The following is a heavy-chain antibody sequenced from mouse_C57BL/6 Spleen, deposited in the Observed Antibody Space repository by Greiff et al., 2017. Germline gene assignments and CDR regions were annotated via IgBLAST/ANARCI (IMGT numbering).Heavy chain of an antibody. CDR3: ASGLRPAWFAY. CDR1: GYSITSGYY. J-gene: IGHJ3*01. V-gene: IGHV3-6*01. Sequence: DVQLQESGPGLVKPSQSLSLTCSVTGYSITSGYYWNWIRQFPGNKLEWMGYISYDGSNNYNPSLKNRISITRDTSKNQFFLKLNSVTTEDTATYYCASGLRPAWFAYWGQGTLVTVSA. CDR2: ISYDGSN. D-gene: IGHD2-4*01.